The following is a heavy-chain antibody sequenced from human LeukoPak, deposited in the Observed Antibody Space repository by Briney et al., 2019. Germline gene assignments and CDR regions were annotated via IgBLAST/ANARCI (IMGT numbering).Heavy chain of an antibody. D-gene: IGHD2-2*01. Sequence: SETLSLTCTVSGGSMSSYYWSWIRQPPGKGLEWIGEIYHTGSTNYNPSLKSRITTSVDKSKNQFSLWLSYVTAADTAMYYCARFHCTSTSCYGDYYFDQWGQGTLVTVSS. CDR2: IYHTGST. V-gene: IGHV4-59*12. CDR1: GGSMSSYY. J-gene: IGHJ4*02. CDR3: ARFHCTSTSCYGDYYFDQ.